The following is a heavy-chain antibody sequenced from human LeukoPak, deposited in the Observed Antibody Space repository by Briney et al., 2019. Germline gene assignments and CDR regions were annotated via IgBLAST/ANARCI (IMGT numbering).Heavy chain of an antibody. J-gene: IGHJ4*02. CDR3: ARARYDSSGYYPLGDY. V-gene: IGHV3-64*01. CDR1: GFTFSSYA. D-gene: IGHD3-22*01. Sequence: PGGSLRLSCAASGFTFSSYAMHWVRQAPGKGLEYVSAISSNGGSTYYANSVKGRFTISRDNSKNTLYLQMGSLRAEDMAVYYCARARYDSSGYYPLGDYWGQGTLVTVSS. CDR2: ISSNGGST.